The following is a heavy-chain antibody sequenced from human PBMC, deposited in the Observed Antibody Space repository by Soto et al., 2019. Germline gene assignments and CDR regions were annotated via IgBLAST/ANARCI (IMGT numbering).Heavy chain of an antibody. CDR3: ARGYSSGDTYFDL. J-gene: IGHJ2*01. V-gene: IGHV4-31*03. CDR1: GGSISSGGYY. CDR2: IYNSGST. Sequence: QVQLQESGPGLVKPSQTLSLTCTVSGGSISSGGYYCNWIRQHPGKGLEWIGYIYNSGSTCYNPSLESRVSISVDTSKNQFSLKLSSVTAADTAVYYCARGYSSGDTYFDLWGRGTLVTVSS. D-gene: IGHD6-19*01.